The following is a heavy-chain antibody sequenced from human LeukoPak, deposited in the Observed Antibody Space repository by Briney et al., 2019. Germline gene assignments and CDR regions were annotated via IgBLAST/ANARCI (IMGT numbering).Heavy chain of an antibody. D-gene: IGHD3-10*01. V-gene: IGHV3-20*04. J-gene: IGHJ3*02. Sequence: GGSLRLSCAASGFTFDDYGMSWVRQAPGKGLEWVSGINWNGGSTGYADSVKGRFTISRDNAKNTLYLQMNSLGAEDTALYYCARDLITMATYDAFDIWGQGTMVTVSS. CDR3: ARDLITMATYDAFDI. CDR1: GFTFDDYG. CDR2: INWNGGST.